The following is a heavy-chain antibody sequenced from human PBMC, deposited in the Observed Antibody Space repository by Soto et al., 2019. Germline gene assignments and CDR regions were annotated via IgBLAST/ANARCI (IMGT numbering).Heavy chain of an antibody. CDR2: IRSRANSYAT. Sequence: GKGLEWVGRIRSRANSYATEYAASVTGRFTVSRDDSKNTAYLQMDSLDAEDTAVYYCTCSHYDFWSGYFGFWGHGTLVTVSS. D-gene: IGHD3-3*01. V-gene: IGHV3-73*01. CDR3: TCSHYDFWSGYFGF. J-gene: IGHJ4*01.